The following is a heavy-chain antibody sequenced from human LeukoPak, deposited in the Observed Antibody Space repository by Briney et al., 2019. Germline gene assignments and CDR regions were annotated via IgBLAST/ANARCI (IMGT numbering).Heavy chain of an antibody. CDR2: IRNDGNIK. CDR1: GFTFSSYG. V-gene: IGHV3-30*02. J-gene: IGHJ4*02. CDR3: AKDDYKGFGESYFDY. D-gene: IGHD3-10*01. Sequence: PGGSLRLSCAASGFTFSSYGMHWVRQAPGKGLEWVAFIRNDGNIKYYADSVKGRFTISRDNSKNTLYLQMNSLRAEDTAVYYCAKDDYKGFGESYFDYWGQGTLVTVSS.